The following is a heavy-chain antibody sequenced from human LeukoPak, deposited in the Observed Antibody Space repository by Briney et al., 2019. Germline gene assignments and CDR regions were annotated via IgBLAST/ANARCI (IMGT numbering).Heavy chain of an antibody. V-gene: IGHV3-21*01. CDR2: ISSSSSYI. J-gene: IGHJ4*02. CDR1: GFTLSSYE. D-gene: IGHD3-9*01. Sequence: GGSLRLSCAASGFTLSSYEMNWVRQAPGKGLEWVSSISSSSSYIYYADSVKGRFTISRDNAKNSLYLQMNSLRAEDTAVCYCARSNDILTGYAFDYWGQGTLVTVSS. CDR3: ARSNDILTGYAFDY.